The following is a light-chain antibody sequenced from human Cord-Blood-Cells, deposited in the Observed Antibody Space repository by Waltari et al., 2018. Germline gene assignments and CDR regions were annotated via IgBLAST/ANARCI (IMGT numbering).Light chain of an antibody. CDR3: CSYAGSSTYWV. CDR1: SRARESTAR. CDR2: EGS. Sequence: QSALTQPAALSGSPGLAITSSCTGTSRARESTARVSWYQKHPGKAPKLMIYEGSKRHSEVSKRFSGSKSGNTASLTSSGRQAEDEADYYCCSYAGSSTYWVFGGGTKLTVL. V-gene: IGLV2-23*01. J-gene: IGLJ3*02.